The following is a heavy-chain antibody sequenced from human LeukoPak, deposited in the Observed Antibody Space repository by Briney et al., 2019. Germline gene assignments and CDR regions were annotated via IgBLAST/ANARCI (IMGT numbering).Heavy chain of an antibody. V-gene: IGHV4-34*01. CDR3: ATYYYGSGNY. D-gene: IGHD3-10*01. Sequence: PSETLSLTCAVYGGSFSGYYWCWIRQPPGKGLEWIGEINHSGSTNYNPSLKSRVTISVDTSKNQFSLKLSSVTAADTAVYYCATYYYGSGNYWGQGTLVTVSS. CDR1: GGSFSGYY. J-gene: IGHJ4*02. CDR2: INHSGST.